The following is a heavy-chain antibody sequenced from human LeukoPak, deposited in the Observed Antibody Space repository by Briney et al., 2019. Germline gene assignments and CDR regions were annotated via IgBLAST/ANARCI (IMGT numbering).Heavy chain of an antibody. Sequence: GGSLRLSCAASGFTFSSYAMHWVRQAPGKGVEWVAVISYDGSNKYYADSVKGRFTISRDNSKNTLYLQMNSLRAEDTAAYYCAREVWGIVGATTYFDYWGQGTLVTVSS. J-gene: IGHJ4*02. V-gene: IGHV3-30-3*01. CDR1: GFTFSSYA. CDR2: ISYDGSNK. CDR3: AREVWGIVGATTYFDY. D-gene: IGHD1-26*01.